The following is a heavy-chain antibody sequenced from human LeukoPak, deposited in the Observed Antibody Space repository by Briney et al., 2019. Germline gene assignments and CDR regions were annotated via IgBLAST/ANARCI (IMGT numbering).Heavy chain of an antibody. V-gene: IGHV1-2*02. Sequence: GASVKLSCKASGYTFTGYYMHWVRQAPGQGLEWMGLINPNSGGTNYAQKFRGRVTMTRDTSINTAYMELSGLISNDTAVYYCARSDDLPGDFDCWGQGTLVTVSS. CDR2: INPNSGGT. CDR1: GYTFTGYY. J-gene: IGHJ4*02. D-gene: IGHD1-1*01. CDR3: ARSDDLPGDFDC.